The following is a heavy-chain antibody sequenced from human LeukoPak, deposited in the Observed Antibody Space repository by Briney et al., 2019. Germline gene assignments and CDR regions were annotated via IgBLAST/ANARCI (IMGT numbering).Heavy chain of an antibody. CDR2: INPNSGGT. V-gene: IGHV1-2*06. CDR1: GYTFTGYY. J-gene: IGHJ6*03. CDR3: ARSVLGYCSSTSCYPYYYYYMDV. D-gene: IGHD2-2*01. Sequence: ASVKVSCKASGYTFTGYYMHWVRQAPGQGLEWMGRINPNSGGTNYAQKFQGRVTMTRDTSISTAYMELSSLRSEDTAVYYCARSVLGYCSSTSCYPYYYYYMDVWGKGTTVTVSS.